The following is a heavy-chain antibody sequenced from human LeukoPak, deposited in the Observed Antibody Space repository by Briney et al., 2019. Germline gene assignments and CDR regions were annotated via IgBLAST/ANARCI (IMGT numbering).Heavy chain of an antibody. J-gene: IGHJ4*02. D-gene: IGHD4-17*01. CDR1: GFTFSSYA. Sequence: GGSLRLSCAASGFTFSSYAMSWVRQAPGKGLEWVSAISGSGGSTYYAGSVKGRFTISRDNSKNTLYLQMNSLRAEDTAVYYCAKDFSRGDSGYFDYWGQGTLVTVSS. CDR2: ISGSGGST. V-gene: IGHV3-23*01. CDR3: AKDFSRGDSGYFDY.